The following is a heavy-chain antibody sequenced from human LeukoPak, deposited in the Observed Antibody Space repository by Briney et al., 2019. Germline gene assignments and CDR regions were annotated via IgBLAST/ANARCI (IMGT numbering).Heavy chain of an antibody. CDR2: INRSGST. CDR1: GLSFSGYY. D-gene: IGHD3-10*01. J-gene: IGHJ4*02. V-gene: IGHV4-34*01. Sequence: SESLCLTCAVYGLSFSGYYRSWIRQPPGKGLEWIGEINRSGSTNYNPALKNGVTISVDTTNNQFPQKQSSVTAADTAAYYWARGPRRKRPTYYYGSGRSVLGPFFDYWGQGNLVTVSS. CDR3: ARGPRRKRPTYYYGSGRSVLGPFFDY.